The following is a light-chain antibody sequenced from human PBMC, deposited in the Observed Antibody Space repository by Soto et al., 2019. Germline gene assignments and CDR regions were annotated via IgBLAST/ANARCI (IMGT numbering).Light chain of an antibody. V-gene: IGKV1-8*01. CDR1: QAVGRY. Sequence: AIRMTQSPSSLSASAGDRVAIACRASQAVGRYLAWYQQKPGKAPKLLIYGASTLQSGVPSRFCGGGSGTDFTLTISGLPSEEFATYYCQHYKKYPWTFGQGTKVEIK. CDR3: QHYKKYPWT. CDR2: GAS. J-gene: IGKJ1*01.